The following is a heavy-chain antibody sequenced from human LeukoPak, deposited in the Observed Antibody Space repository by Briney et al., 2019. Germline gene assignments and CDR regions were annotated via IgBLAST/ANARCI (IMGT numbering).Heavy chain of an antibody. CDR1: GLTFSSYW. CDR3: ARDPRRIAARRPDYYYYMDV. V-gene: IGHV3-7*01. J-gene: IGHJ6*03. Sequence: PGGSLRLSCAASGLTFSSYWMSWVRQAPGKGLEWVANIKQDGSEKYYVDSVKGRFTISRDNAKNSLYLQMNSLRAEDTAVYYCARDPRRIAARRPDYYYYMDVWGKGTTVTVSS. CDR2: IKQDGSEK. D-gene: IGHD6-6*01.